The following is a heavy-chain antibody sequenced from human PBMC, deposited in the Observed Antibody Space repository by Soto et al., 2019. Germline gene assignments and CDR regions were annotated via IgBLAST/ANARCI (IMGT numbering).Heavy chain of an antibody. CDR2: IYWDDDK. J-gene: IGHJ4*02. Sequence: QITLKESGPRLVKPTQPLTLTCSLSGFSVSSTGARVGWIRQPPGKALEWLALIYWDDDKKYNPSLKSRLTITKDTSENQVVLTVADLDPADTATCYCVHGTVGSYGHVYFDYWGQGALVTVSS. D-gene: IGHD5-18*01. V-gene: IGHV2-5*02. CDR1: GFSVSSTGAR. CDR3: VHGTVGSYGHVYFDY.